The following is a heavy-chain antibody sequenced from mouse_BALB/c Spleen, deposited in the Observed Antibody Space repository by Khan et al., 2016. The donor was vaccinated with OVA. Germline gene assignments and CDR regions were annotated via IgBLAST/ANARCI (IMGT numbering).Heavy chain of an antibody. V-gene: IGHV1S34*01. CDR2: ISCYNGST. CDR3: ARGDYYGSSSFSY. Sequence: LVKPGASVKISCKASGYSFTGYYMHWVKQSPGKSLEWIGYISCYNGSTTYNQKFKGKATFTVDTSSSTVYMQFSSLTSEDSAVYCCARGDYYGSSSFSYWGQGNLVTGSA. D-gene: IGHD1-1*01. CDR1: GYSFTGYY. J-gene: IGHJ3*01.